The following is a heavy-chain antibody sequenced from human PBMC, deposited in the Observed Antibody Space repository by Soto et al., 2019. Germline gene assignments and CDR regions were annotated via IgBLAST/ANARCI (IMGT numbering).Heavy chain of an antibody. V-gene: IGHV1-2*04. CDR2: INPNSGGT. D-gene: IGHD3-9*01. Sequence: ASVKVSCKASGYTFTGYYMHWVRQAPGQGLEWMGWINPNSGGTNYAQKFQGWVTMTRDTSISTAYMELSRLRSEDTAVYYCARAELYYDILTGYPFDYWGQGTLVTVSS. CDR1: GYTFTGYY. CDR3: ARAELYYDILTGYPFDY. J-gene: IGHJ4*02.